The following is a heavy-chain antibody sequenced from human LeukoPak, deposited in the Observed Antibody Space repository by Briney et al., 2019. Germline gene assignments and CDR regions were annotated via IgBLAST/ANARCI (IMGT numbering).Heavy chain of an antibody. D-gene: IGHD3-9*01. CDR1: GFTFSSYG. CDR2: ISGSGGST. V-gene: IGHV3-23*01. J-gene: IGHJ3*02. CDR3: AKESGYDILTGGTNDAFDI. Sequence: GGTLRLSCAASGFTFSSYGMSWVRQAPGKGLEWVSAISGSGGSTYYADSVKGRFTISRDNSKNTLYLQMNSLRAEDTAVYYCAKESGYDILTGGTNDAFDIWGQGTMVTVSS.